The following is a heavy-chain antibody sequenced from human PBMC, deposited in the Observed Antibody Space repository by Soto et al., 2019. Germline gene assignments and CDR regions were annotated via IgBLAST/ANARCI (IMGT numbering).Heavy chain of an antibody. CDR1: DYTFAAYW. CDR3: GSPEYSKGVWHHVYVI. CDR2: INPGDYDV. J-gene: IGHJ3*02. D-gene: IGHD2-8*01. V-gene: IGHV5-51*01. Sequence: GESLKISCKGFDYTFAAYWIGWVRQMPGKGLEWMGIINPGDYDVRYSPPFEGQVTISADKSINTAYLQWSSMKASDTAMYYCGSPEYSKGVWHHVYVIWRQRTRVSVS.